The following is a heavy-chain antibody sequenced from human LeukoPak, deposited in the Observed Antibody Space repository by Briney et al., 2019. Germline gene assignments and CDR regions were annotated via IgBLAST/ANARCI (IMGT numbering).Heavy chain of an antibody. CDR1: GYPFTGYY. D-gene: IGHD2-15*01. Sequence: GASVKVSCKASGYPFTGYYLHWVRQAPGQGLEWMGWIIPILGIANYARKFQGRDTITADKSTSTAYMELSSLRSEDTAVYYCARDRVGPIYCSGGSCEDYWGQGTLVTVSS. CDR2: IIPILGIA. J-gene: IGHJ4*02. CDR3: ARDRVGPIYCSGGSCEDY. V-gene: IGHV1-69*10.